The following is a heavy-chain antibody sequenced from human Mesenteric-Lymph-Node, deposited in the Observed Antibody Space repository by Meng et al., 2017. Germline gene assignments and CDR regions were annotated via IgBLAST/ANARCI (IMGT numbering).Heavy chain of an antibody. Sequence: ASVKVSYKASGYTFTGYYMHWVRQAPGQGLEWMGRINPNSGGTNYAQKFQGRVTMTRDTSISTAYMELSRLRSDDTAVYYCAPETITGTTDPGLGFDYWGQGTLVTVSS. D-gene: IGHD1-7*01. J-gene: IGHJ4*02. CDR1: GYTFTGYY. V-gene: IGHV1-2*06. CDR2: INPNSGGT. CDR3: APETITGTTDPGLGFDY.